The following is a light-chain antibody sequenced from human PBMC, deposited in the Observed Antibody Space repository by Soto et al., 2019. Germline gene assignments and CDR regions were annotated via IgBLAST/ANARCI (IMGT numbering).Light chain of an antibody. V-gene: IGKV3-11*01. Sequence: EIVLTQSPATLSLSPGERATLSCRASQFVTNKVAWYQQKPGQAPRLLISDGSNRASGIPARFVGSGSGTDFTLTITGLQPEDFAVYFCQQRDDLYTFGQGTKLQIK. CDR3: QQRDDLYT. CDR1: QFVTNK. J-gene: IGKJ2*01. CDR2: DGS.